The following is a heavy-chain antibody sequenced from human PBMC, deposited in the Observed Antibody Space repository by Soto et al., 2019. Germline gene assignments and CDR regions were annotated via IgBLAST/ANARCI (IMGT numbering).Heavy chain of an antibody. V-gene: IGHV3-48*02. Sequence: EVQLVESGGGLVQPGGSLRLSCAASGFTFSSYSMNWVRQAPGKGLEWVSYISSSSSTIYYADSVKGRFTISRDNAKNSLYLQMKSLRDEDTAVYYCARIYRGESEAAAGLYGMDVWGQGTTVTVSS. CDR2: ISSSSSTI. CDR1: GFTFSSYS. D-gene: IGHD6-13*01. J-gene: IGHJ6*02. CDR3: ARIYRGESEAAAGLYGMDV.